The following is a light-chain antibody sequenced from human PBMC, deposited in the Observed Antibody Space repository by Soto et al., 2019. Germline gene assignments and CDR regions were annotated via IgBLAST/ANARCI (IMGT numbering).Light chain of an antibody. V-gene: IGKV1-12*01. Sequence: DIQMTQSPSTLSATVGERVTITCRASQSISDCLAWYQLKPGKAPKLLIYAVSNLESGVPSRFMGSGSGTNFTLTINRLQPEALATYYCQQTSRVPPTFGQGTKVDIK. CDR2: AVS. CDR3: QQTSRVPPT. J-gene: IGKJ1*01. CDR1: QSISDC.